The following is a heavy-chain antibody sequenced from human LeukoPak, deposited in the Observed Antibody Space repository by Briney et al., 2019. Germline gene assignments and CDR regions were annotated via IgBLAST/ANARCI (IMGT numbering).Heavy chain of an antibody. CDR3: ARDGYSRKSGPDY. D-gene: IGHD6-13*01. Sequence: PGRSLRLSCAASGFTFSSYGMHWVRQAPGKGLEWVAIVSYDGSNKYYADSVKGRFTISRDNSKNTLYLQMNSLRAEDTAVYYCARDGYSRKSGPDYWGQGTLVTVSS. V-gene: IGHV3-30*03. CDR1: GFTFSSYG. J-gene: IGHJ4*02. CDR2: VSYDGSNK.